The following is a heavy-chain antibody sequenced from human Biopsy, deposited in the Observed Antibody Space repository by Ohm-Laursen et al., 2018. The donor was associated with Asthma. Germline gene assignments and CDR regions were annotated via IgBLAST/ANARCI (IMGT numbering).Heavy chain of an antibody. D-gene: IGHD2-21*02. CDR3: ARGVDRVTGLLDHFDS. Sequence: ETLSLTCTVSGGSINNFYWSWIRQPPGKGLKSIGHVYYSGSTNYNPSLKSRVTISIDASKNQFSLKLTSVTAADTAVYYCARGVDRVTGLLDHFDSWGQGTLVTVSS. CDR1: GGSINNFY. J-gene: IGHJ4*02. V-gene: IGHV4-59*01. CDR2: VYYSGST.